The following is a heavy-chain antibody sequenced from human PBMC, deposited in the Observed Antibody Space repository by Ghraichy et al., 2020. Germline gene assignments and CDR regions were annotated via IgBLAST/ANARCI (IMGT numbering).Heavy chain of an antibody. V-gene: IGHV3-7*01. CDR2: IKNDGSEK. Sequence: GGSLRLSCAVSGLTFSNFAMAWVRQAPGKGLEWVANIKNDGSEKSYVDSVEGRFTVSRDNVMNSLYLQMNNLRVEDTAVYFCAREFDFWTGFSDQFYYYMDVWGKGPTVTVSS. CDR3: AREFDFWTGFSDQFYYYMDV. CDR1: GLTFSNFA. J-gene: IGHJ6*03. D-gene: IGHD3/OR15-3a*01.